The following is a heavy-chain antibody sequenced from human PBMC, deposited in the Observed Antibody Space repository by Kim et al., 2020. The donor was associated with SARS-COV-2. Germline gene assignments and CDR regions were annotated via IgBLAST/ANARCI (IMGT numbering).Heavy chain of an antibody. J-gene: IGHJ6*02. V-gene: IGHV1-69*13. CDR3: AREVPIYSGYDSGRRNYYGMDV. CDR1: GGTFSSYA. Sequence: SVKVSCKASGGTFSSYAISWVRQAPGQGLEWMGGIIPIFGTANYAQKFQGRVTITADESTSTAYMELSSLRSEDTAVYYCAREVPIYSGYDSGRRNYYGMDVWGQGTTGTVSS. D-gene: IGHD5-12*01. CDR2: IIPIFGTA.